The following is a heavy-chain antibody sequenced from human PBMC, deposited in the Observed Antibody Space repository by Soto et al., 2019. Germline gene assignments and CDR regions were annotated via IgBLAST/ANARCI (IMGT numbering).Heavy chain of an antibody. CDR3: ARARGSYYDY. D-gene: IGHD1-26*01. CDR1: GFTFSSYA. V-gene: IGHV3-30-3*01. J-gene: IGHJ4*02. Sequence: GGSLRLSCAASGFTFSSYAMHWVRQAPGKGLEWVAVISYDGSNKYYADSVKGRFTISRDNSKNTLYLQMNSLRAEDTAVYYCARARGSYYDYWGQGTLVTVSS. CDR2: ISYDGSNK.